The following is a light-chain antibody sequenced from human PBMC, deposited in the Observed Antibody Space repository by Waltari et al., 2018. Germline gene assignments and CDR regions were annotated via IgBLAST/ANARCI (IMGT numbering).Light chain of an antibody. V-gene: IGLV3-1*01. Sequence: SYELTQPPSVSVSPGQTATITCSGPTLGDTYTCWYQQKPGQSPLLVIYPGIERPSGIPERFSGSSSGNTATLTISGSQAMDEADYYCQAWDSSTVVFGGGTKLTVL. CDR1: TLGDTY. CDR2: PGI. CDR3: QAWDSSTVV. J-gene: IGLJ2*01.